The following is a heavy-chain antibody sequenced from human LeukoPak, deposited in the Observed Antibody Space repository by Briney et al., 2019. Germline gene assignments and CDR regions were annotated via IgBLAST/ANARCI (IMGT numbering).Heavy chain of an antibody. D-gene: IGHD3-3*01. CDR1: GYTFTSYD. Sequence: GASVKVSCKASGYTFTSYDINWVRQATGQGLEWMGWMNPNSGNTGYAQKFQGRVTMTRDMSTSTVYMELSSLRSEDTAVYYCAREVLRFLEWLPHDAFDIWGQGTMVTVSS. J-gene: IGHJ3*02. CDR2: MNPNSGNT. V-gene: IGHV1-8*01. CDR3: AREVLRFLEWLPHDAFDI.